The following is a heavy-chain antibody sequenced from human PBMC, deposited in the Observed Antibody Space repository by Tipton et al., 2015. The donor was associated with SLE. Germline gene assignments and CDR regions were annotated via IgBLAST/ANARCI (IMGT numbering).Heavy chain of an antibody. D-gene: IGHD3-9*01. CDR3: ARGGDILTGYNPI. CDR2: IYYSGST. V-gene: IGHV4-61*08. Sequence: TLSLTCAVSGGSISRGGYSWSWIRQPPGKGLEWIGYIYYSGSTNYNPSLKSRVTISVDTSKNQFSLKLSSVTAADTAVYYCARGGDILTGYNPIWGQGTLVPVSS. CDR1: GGSISRGGYS. J-gene: IGHJ4*02.